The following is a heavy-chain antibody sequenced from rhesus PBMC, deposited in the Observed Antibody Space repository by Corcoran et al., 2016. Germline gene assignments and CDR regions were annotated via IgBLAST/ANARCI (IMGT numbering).Heavy chain of an antibody. D-gene: IGHD6S26*01. CDR3: AAEFSSGWS. V-gene: IGHV1-70*01. CDR2: IHPGYGST. Sequence: QEQLVQSGAEVKKPGASVKVSCKASGYIFTSYVISWLRQAPGKGFEWMEGIHPGYGSTSYAKKFQGRVTITEDMSTSTVYMERSSLRSEDMAVYYCAAEFSSGWSWGQGVLVTVSS. J-gene: IGHJ4*01. CDR1: GYIFTSYV.